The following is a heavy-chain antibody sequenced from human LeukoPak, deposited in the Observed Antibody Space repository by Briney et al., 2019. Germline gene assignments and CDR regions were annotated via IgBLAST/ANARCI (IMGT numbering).Heavy chain of an antibody. D-gene: IGHD3-10*01. V-gene: IGHV4-59*08. CDR2: IYYSGST. CDR1: GGSISSYY. CDR3: ARHQYYYGSAADY. Sequence: SETLSLTCTVSGGSISSYYWSWIRQPPGKGLEWIGYIYYSGSTNYNPSLKSRVTISVDTSKNQFSLKLSSVTAADTAVYYCARHQYYYGSAADYWGQGTLVTVSS. J-gene: IGHJ4*02.